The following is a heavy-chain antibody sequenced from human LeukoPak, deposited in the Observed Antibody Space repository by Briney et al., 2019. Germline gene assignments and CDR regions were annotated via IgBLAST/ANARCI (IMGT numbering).Heavy chain of an antibody. J-gene: IGHJ4*02. CDR3: ARAPSSLGIPEGYFDY. CDR1: GGSFSGYY. D-gene: IGHD6-6*01. Sequence: TLSLTCAVYGGSFSGYYWSWIRQPPGKGLEWIGEINHSGSTNYNPSHKSRVTVSVDTSKNQFSLKLSSVTAADTAVYYCARAPSSLGIPEGYFDYWGQGTLVTVSS. V-gene: IGHV4-34*01. CDR2: INHSGST.